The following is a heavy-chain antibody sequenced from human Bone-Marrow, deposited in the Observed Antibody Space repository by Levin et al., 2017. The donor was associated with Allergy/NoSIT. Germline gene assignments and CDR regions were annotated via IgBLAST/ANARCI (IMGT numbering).Heavy chain of an antibody. Sequence: GGSLRLSCAASGFTFSNAWMSWVRQAPGKGLEWVGRIKSKTDGGTTDYAAPVKGRFTISRDDSKNTLYLQMNSLKTEDTAVYYCTTDAFGDRLIGYYGMDVWGQGTTVTVSS. CDR1: GFTFSNAW. V-gene: IGHV3-15*01. J-gene: IGHJ6*02. CDR2: IKSKTDGGTT. CDR3: TTDAFGDRLIGYYGMDV. D-gene: IGHD3-10*01.